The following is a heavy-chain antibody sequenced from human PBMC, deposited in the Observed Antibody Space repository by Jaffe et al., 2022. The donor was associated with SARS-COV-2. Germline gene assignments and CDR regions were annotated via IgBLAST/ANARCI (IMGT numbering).Heavy chain of an antibody. J-gene: IGHJ6*02. Sequence: EVQLVESGGGLVQPGGSLRLSCAASGFTFSSYWMSWVRQAPGKGLEWVANIKQDGSEKYYVDSVKGRFTISRDNAKNSLYLQMNSLRAEDTAVYYCARFLEWRWVYYYGMDVWGQGTTVTVSS. D-gene: IGHD3-3*01. V-gene: IGHV3-7*01. CDR2: IKQDGSEK. CDR1: GFTFSSYW. CDR3: ARFLEWRWVYYYGMDV.